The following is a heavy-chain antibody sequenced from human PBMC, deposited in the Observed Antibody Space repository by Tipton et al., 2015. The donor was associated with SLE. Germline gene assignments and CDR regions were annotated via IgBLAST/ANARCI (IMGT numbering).Heavy chain of an antibody. CDR1: GGSISSYY. Sequence: TLSLTCTVSGGSISSYYWSWIRQPPGKGLEWIGYIYYSGSTNYNPSLKSRVTISVDTSKNQFSLKLTSVTAADTAVYYCARDRLPWYFDLWGRGTPVTVSS. CDR2: IYYSGST. J-gene: IGHJ2*01. V-gene: IGHV4-59*01. CDR3: ARDRLPWYFDL.